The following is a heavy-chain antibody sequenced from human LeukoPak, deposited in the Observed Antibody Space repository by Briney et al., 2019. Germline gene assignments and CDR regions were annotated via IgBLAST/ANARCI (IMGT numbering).Heavy chain of an antibody. Sequence: PVKVSCKASGGTFSSYAISWVRQAPGQGLEWMGGIIPIFGTANYAQKFQGRVTITADESTSTAYMELSSLRSEDTAVYYCARGYCSSTSCRSYYFDYWGQGTLVTVSS. CDR1: GGTFSSYA. D-gene: IGHD2-2*01. CDR3: ARGYCSSTSCRSYYFDY. J-gene: IGHJ4*02. V-gene: IGHV1-69*13. CDR2: IIPIFGTA.